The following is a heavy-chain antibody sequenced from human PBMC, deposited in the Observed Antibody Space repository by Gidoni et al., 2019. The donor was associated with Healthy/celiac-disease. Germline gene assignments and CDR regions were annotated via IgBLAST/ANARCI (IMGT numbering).Heavy chain of an antibody. CDR1: GFTFSSYW. J-gene: IGHJ4*02. CDR3: ARDGDSSGWPLIYFDY. V-gene: IGHV3-7*01. D-gene: IGHD6-19*01. Sequence: EVQLVESGGGLVQPGGSLRLSCAASGFTFSSYWMSWVRQAPGKGLEWVANIKQDGSEKYYVDSVKGRFTISRDNAKNSLYLQMNSLRAEDTAVYYCARDGDSSGWPLIYFDYWGQGTLVTVSS. CDR2: IKQDGSEK.